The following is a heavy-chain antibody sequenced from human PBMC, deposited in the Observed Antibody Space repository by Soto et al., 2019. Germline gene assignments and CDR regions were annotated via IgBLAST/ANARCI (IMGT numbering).Heavy chain of an antibody. D-gene: IGHD3-22*01. CDR3: AKAPSYYYDSSGYPFDY. V-gene: IGHV3-23*01. CDR1: GFTFSSYA. J-gene: IGHJ4*02. CDR2: ISGSGGST. Sequence: PGGSLRLSCAASGFTFSSYAMSWVRQAPGKGLEWVSAISGSGGSTYYADSVKGRFTISRDNSKNTLYLQMNSLRAEDTAAYYCAKAPSYYYDSSGYPFDYWGQGTLVTVSS.